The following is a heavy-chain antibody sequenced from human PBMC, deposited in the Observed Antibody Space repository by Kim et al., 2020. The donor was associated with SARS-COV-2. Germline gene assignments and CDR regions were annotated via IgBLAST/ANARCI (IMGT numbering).Heavy chain of an antibody. D-gene: IGHD6-13*01. J-gene: IGHJ4*02. CDR1: GFTFSSYA. V-gene: IGHV3-30*04. Sequence: GGSLRLSCAASGFTFSSYAMHWVRQAPGKGLEWVAVISYDGSNKYYVDSVKGRFTISRDNSKNTLYLQMNSLRAEDTAVYYCARDRSIAAAGYFDYWGQGTLVTVSS. CDR3: ARDRSIAAAGYFDY. CDR2: ISYDGSNK.